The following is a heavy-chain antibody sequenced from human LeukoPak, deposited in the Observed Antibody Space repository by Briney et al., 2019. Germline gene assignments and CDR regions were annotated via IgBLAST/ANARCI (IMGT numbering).Heavy chain of an antibody. V-gene: IGHV4-59*01. J-gene: IGHJ4*02. CDR1: GGSISRYY. D-gene: IGHD3-10*01. Sequence: SETLSLTCTVSGGSISRYYWGWIRQHPGNGLEWIGYISYTGSTTYNSSLKSRVTISLDTSQNQFSLKLTSVTPADTAVYYCAKTAKYYYGSETYYFFEYWGQGTLVTVSS. CDR3: AKTAKYYYGSETYYFFEY. CDR2: ISYTGST.